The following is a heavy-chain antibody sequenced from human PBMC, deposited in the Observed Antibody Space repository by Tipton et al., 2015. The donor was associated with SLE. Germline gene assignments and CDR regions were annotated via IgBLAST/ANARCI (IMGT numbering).Heavy chain of an antibody. Sequence: SLRLSCAASGFTFSSLWMHWVRQAPGKGLGRVSYINSDGSTTTYPDSVKGRFTISRDNANKTEYLQMTSLRAGDTAVSYCARERSYRLDSWGQGPLVTV. CDR1: GFTFSSLW. D-gene: IGHD3-16*01. CDR3: ARERSYRLDS. J-gene: IGHJ4*02. CDR2: INSDGSTT. V-gene: IGHV3-74*01.